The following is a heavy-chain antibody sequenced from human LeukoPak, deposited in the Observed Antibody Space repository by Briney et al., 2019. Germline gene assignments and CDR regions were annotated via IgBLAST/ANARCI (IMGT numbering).Heavy chain of an antibody. CDR3: ARHDTAMATDYGMDA. J-gene: IGHJ6*02. D-gene: IGHD5-18*01. CDR2: ISSRGSTI. V-gene: IGHV3-11*01. CDR1: GFTFSDYY. Sequence: GGSLRLSCAASGFTFSDYYMSWLRQAPGKGLEWVSYISSRGSTIYYADSVKGRFTISRDNAKNSLYLQMNSLRAEDTAVYYCARHDTAMATDYGMDAWGQGTTVTVSS.